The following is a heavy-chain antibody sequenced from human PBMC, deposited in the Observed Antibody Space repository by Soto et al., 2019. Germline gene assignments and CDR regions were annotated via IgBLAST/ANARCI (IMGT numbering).Heavy chain of an antibody. V-gene: IGHV3-7*04. Sequence: GSLRLSCAACGFTFTSYWMSWVRQAPGKGLEWVANIKQDGSEKYYVDSVKGRFTISRDNAKNSLYLQMNSLRAEDTAVYYCARDYYDSSGYYPRFDYWGQGTLVTVS. CDR1: GFTFTSYW. D-gene: IGHD3-22*01. CDR2: IKQDGSEK. CDR3: ARDYYDSSGYYPRFDY. J-gene: IGHJ4*02.